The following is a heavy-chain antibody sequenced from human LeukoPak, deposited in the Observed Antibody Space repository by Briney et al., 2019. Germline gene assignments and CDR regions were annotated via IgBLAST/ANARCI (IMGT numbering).Heavy chain of an antibody. Sequence: PSETLSLTCTVSGGSITTSTYNWAWLCQAPGKGLEWIGSIYYSGNTYYNPSLSSLKSRLTIFVDTSSNQFSLQLNSVTAADTAVYYCARHPMFYYDSSGYYYPYSDYWGQGTLVSVSS. CDR3: ARHPMFYYDSSGYYYPYSDY. J-gene: IGHJ4*02. CDR1: GGSITTSTYN. D-gene: IGHD3-22*01. V-gene: IGHV4-39*01. CDR2: IYYSGNT.